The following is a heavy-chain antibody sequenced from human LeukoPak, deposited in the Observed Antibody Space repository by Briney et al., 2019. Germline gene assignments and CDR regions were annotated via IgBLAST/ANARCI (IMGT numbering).Heavy chain of an antibody. V-gene: IGHV3-11*01. CDR1: GFTFSDYY. CDR2: ISSSGSTI. D-gene: IGHD3-22*01. Sequence: GGSLRLSCAASGFTFSDYYMSWSCQAPGKGLEWASYISSSGSTIYYADSVKGRFTISRDNAKNSLYLQMNSLRAEDTAVYYCAREDSSGYPSREFDYWGQGTLVTVSS. J-gene: IGHJ4*02. CDR3: AREDSSGYPSREFDY.